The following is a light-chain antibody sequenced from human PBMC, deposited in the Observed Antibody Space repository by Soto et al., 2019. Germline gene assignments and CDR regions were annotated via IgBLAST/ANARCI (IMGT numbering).Light chain of an antibody. CDR1: QSVSSN. J-gene: IGKJ1*01. V-gene: IGKV3-15*01. Sequence: MVMTQSPATLSVSPGERATLSCRASQSVSSNLAWYQQKPGQAPRLLIHGASTRATGVPAKVSGSGSGTEFTLTISSLQSEDFAVYYCQQHDSWPRTFGQGTKVDIK. CDR2: GAS. CDR3: QQHDSWPRT.